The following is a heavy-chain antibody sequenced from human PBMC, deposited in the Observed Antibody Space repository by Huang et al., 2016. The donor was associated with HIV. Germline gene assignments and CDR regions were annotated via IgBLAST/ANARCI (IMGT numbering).Heavy chain of an antibody. CDR1: GFTVSSNY. CDR2: IYSDDST. V-gene: IGHV3-53*01. J-gene: IGHJ4*02. CDR3: AAQWELRGGVDF. Sequence: EVQLVESGGGLIQPGGSLRLSCAASGFTVSSNYMGWVRQAPGKGREWVSVIYSDDSTYFADSVKGRFTISRDNSKNTLYLQMNSLRAEDTAVYYCAAQWELRGGVDFWGQGTLVTVSS. D-gene: IGHD1-26*01.